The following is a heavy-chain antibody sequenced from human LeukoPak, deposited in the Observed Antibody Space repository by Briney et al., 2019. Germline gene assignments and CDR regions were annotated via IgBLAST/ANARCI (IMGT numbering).Heavy chain of an antibody. D-gene: IGHD3-10*01. CDR1: GFTFSKYG. Sequence: GRSLRLSCAGSGFTFSKYGMHWVRQAPGKALEWVAVIWNDGSHENYADSVKDRFTISRDNSENTLYLQMSSLRAEDTAMYFCAKRDAKISGSDSFDIWGQGTMVTVSS. V-gene: IGHV3-33*06. J-gene: IGHJ3*02. CDR2: IWNDGSHE. CDR3: AKRDAKISGSDSFDI.